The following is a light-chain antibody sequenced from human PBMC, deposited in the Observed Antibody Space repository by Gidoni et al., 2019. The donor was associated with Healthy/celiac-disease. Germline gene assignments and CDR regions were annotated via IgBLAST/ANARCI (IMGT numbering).Light chain of an antibody. CDR3: QQLNSYPSYT. J-gene: IGKJ2*01. V-gene: IGKV1-9*01. CDR2: AAS. Sequence: DIQLTQSPSFLSASVGDRVTITCRASQGISSYLAWYQQKPGKAPKLLIYAASTLQSGVPSRYSGSGSGTEFTLTISSLQPEDFATYYSQQLNSYPSYTFGQGTKLEIK. CDR1: QGISSY.